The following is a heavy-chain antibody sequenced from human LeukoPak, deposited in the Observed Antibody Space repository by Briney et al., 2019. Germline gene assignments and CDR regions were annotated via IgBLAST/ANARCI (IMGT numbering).Heavy chain of an antibody. V-gene: IGHV4-39*07. D-gene: IGHD1-14*01. Sequence: SETLSLTCTVSGGSISSSSYYWGWIRQPPGKGLEWIGSIYYSGSTYYNPSLKSRVTISVDTSKNQFSLKLSSVTAADTAVYYCARVLPGPVDYWGQGTLVTVSS. CDR3: ARVLPGPVDY. J-gene: IGHJ4*02. CDR2: IYYSGST. CDR1: GGSISSSSYY.